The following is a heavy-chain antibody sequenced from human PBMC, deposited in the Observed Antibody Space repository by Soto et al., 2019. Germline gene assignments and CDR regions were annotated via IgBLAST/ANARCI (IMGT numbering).Heavy chain of an antibody. CDR2: IIPIFGTA. CDR3: ARPSTDPAMLKYAFEI. V-gene: IGHV1-69*13. CDR1: GGTFSSYA. D-gene: IGHD5-18*01. J-gene: IGHJ3*02. Sequence: ASVKVSCKASGGTFSSYAISWVRQAPGQGLEWMGGIIPIFGTANYAQKFQGRVTITADESTSTAYMELSSLTSEDTAVYYCARPSTDPAMLKYAFEIWRQGTMVTVSS.